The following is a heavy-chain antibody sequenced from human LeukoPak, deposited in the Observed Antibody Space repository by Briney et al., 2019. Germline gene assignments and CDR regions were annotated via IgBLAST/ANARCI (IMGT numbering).Heavy chain of an antibody. CDR2: ISSSSSYI. D-gene: IGHD6-13*01. Sequence: GGSLRLSCAASGFTFSSYSMNWVRQAPGKGLEWVSSISSSSSYIYYADSVKGRFTISRDNAKNSLYLQMNSLRAEDTAVYYCAKDGSSWYGSDYFDYWGQGTLVTVSS. J-gene: IGHJ4*02. CDR1: GFTFSSYS. CDR3: AKDGSSWYGSDYFDY. V-gene: IGHV3-21*04.